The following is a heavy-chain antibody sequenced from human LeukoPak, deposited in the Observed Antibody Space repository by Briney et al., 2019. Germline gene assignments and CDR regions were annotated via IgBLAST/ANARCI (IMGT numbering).Heavy chain of an antibody. V-gene: IGHV3-23*01. CDR3: ARLAGSGSYRAFDY. D-gene: IGHD3-10*01. CDR1: GFAFRSYA. J-gene: IGHJ4*02. Sequence: PGGSLRLSYAGSGFAFRSYAMSWVRQAPGKGLEWVSVISGGGDSTDYADSVKGRFTISRDNSKNMLYLQMNSLRVEDTAVYNCARLAGSGSYRAFDYWGQGTLVTVSS. CDR2: ISGGGDST.